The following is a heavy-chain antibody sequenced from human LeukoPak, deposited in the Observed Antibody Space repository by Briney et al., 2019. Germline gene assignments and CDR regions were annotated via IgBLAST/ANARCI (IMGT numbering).Heavy chain of an antibody. CDR3: ARGLGYCSSTSCYYNDY. J-gene: IGHJ4*02. V-gene: IGHV4-61*01. Sequence: SETLSLTCTVSGGSVSSGSYYWSWIRQPPGKGLEWIGYIYYSGGTNYNPSLKSRVTISVDTSKNQFSLKLSSVTAADTAVYYCARGLGYCSSTSCYYNDYWGQGTLVTVSS. CDR2: IYYSGGT. D-gene: IGHD2-2*01. CDR1: GGSVSSGSYY.